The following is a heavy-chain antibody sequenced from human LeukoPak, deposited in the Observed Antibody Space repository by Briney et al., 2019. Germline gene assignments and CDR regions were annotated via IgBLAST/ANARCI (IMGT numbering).Heavy chain of an antibody. Sequence: SETLSLTCTVSGGSISSSSYYWGWIRQPPGKGLEWIGSIYYSGSTNYNPSLKSRVTISVDTSKNQFSLKLSSVTAADTAVYYCARLGRLRWSTLDYWGQGTLVTVSS. D-gene: IGHD4-23*01. J-gene: IGHJ4*02. CDR3: ARLGRLRWSTLDY. CDR2: IYYSGST. CDR1: GGSISSSSYY. V-gene: IGHV4-39*07.